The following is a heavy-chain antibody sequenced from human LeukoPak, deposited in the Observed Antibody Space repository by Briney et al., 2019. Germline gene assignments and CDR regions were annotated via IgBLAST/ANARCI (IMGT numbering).Heavy chain of an antibody. CDR3: ARVKGSLWLVL. D-gene: IGHD6-19*01. CDR2: ISAYNGNT. J-gene: IGHJ4*02. CDR1: GYGFTSYG. Sequence: PGESLKISCQGSGYGFTSYGISWVRQAPGQGLEWMGWISAYNGNTNYAQKLQGRVTMTTDTSTSTAYMELRSLRSDDTAVYYCARVKGSLWLVLWGQGTPVTVSS. V-gene: IGHV1-18*01.